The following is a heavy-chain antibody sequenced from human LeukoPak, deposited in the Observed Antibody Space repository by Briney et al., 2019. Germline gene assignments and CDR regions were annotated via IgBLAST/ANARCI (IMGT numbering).Heavy chain of an antibody. CDR1: GGSFGGYY. D-gene: IGHD5-24*01. CDR2: INHSGST. V-gene: IGHV4-34*01. CDR3: ARWLQSRKYFQH. Sequence: SETLSLTCAVYGGSFGGYYWSWIRQPPGKGLEWIGEINHSGSTNYNPSLKSRVTISVDTSKNQFSLKLSSVTAADTAVYYCARWLQSRKYFQHWGQGTLVTVSS. J-gene: IGHJ1*01.